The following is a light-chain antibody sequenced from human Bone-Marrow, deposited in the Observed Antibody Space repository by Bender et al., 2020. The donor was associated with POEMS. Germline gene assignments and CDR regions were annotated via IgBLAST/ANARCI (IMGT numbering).Light chain of an antibody. Sequence: SYVLTQPPSVSVSPGQTASITCFGEALPKQYAYWYQQKSGQAPVVVIYKDSERPSGIPERFSGSTSGTTVTLTISGVQAEDEADYYCQSEDSSGSYVIFGGGTKLTVL. CDR2: KDS. CDR3: QSEDSSGSYVI. J-gene: IGLJ2*01. V-gene: IGLV3-25*03. CDR1: ALPKQY.